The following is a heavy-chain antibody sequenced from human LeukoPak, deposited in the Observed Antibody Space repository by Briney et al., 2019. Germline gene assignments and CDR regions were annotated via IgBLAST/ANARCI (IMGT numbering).Heavy chain of an antibody. V-gene: IGHV3-11*04. CDR1: GFTFSDYY. CDR2: ISSGSTI. J-gene: IGHJ4*02. Sequence: GGSLRLSCAASGFTFSDYYMSWIRQAPGKGLEWVSYISSGSTIYHSDSVKGRFTISRDNAKNSLYLQMNSLRAEDTAVYYCARVTHSGGDWRHDYWGQGTLVTVSS. D-gene: IGHD2-21*02. CDR3: ARVTHSGGDWRHDY.